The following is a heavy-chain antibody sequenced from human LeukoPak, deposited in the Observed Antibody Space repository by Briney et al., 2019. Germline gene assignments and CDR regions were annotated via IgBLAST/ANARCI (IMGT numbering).Heavy chain of an antibody. CDR1: GFTFSDYW. J-gene: IGHJ4*01. D-gene: IGHD6-6*01. Sequence: PGGSLRLSCAASGFTFSDYWMSWIRQAPGKGLEWVANIKEDGSDKYYVDSVKGRFTISRDNAKNSLYFQMNRLRDEDTAVYYCARDRLGFHYWGQGTLVTVSS. CDR3: ARDRLGFHY. V-gene: IGHV3-7*01. CDR2: IKEDGSDK.